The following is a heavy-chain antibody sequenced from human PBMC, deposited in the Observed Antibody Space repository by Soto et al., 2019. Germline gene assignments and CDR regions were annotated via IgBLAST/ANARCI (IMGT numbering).Heavy chain of an antibody. J-gene: IGHJ4*02. CDR3: ARDEGGSSSWIDY. CDR1: GGSISSGGYY. CDR2: IYYSGST. D-gene: IGHD6-13*01. V-gene: IGHV4-31*03. Sequence: QVQLQESGPGLVKPSQTLSLTCTVSGGSISSGGYYWSWIRQHPGKGLEWIGYIYYSGSTYYNPSLKSRVTRSVDTSKNEFSLKLSSVTAADTAVYYCARDEGGSSSWIDYWGQGTLVTVSS.